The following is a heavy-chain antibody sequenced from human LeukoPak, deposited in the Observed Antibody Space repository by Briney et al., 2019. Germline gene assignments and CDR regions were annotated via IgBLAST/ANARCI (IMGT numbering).Heavy chain of an antibody. CDR2: IYTSANT. V-gene: IGHV4-4*07. J-gene: IGHJ3*02. CDR3: ARDRIWNDAGHDPFDI. D-gene: IGHD1-1*01. Sequence: SDTLSLTCNVSGASISSYYWSWIRQPAGKGLEWIGRIYTSANTNYNPSFKSRATISIDRSKNQFSLNLPSVTAADTAVYYCARDRIWNDAGHDPFDIWGQGTMVTVSS. CDR1: GASISSYY.